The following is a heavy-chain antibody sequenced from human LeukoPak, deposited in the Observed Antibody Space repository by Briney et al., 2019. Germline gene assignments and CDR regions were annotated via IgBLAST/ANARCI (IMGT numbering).Heavy chain of an antibody. D-gene: IGHD3-10*01. CDR3: TRDYGSGSPPGN. J-gene: IGHJ4*02. V-gene: IGHV3-49*04. CDR2: IRSKAYGGTT. CDR1: GFPFGDYA. Sequence: PGRSLRLSCTASGFPFGDYAMSWVRQAPGKGMGGIGFIRSKAYGGTTEYAASVKGTFTISRDASKSIAYLQMNSLKTEDTAVYYCTRDYGSGSPPGNWGQGTLVTVSS.